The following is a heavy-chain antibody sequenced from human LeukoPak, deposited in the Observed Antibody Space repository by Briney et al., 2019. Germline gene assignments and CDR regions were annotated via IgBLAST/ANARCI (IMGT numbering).Heavy chain of an antibody. D-gene: IGHD2-2*01. CDR2: IIPIFGIA. V-gene: IGHV1-69*04. CDR3: ARDLNHCSSTSCHIDDYYYYGMDV. Sequence: SVKVSCKASGGTFSSYAISWVRQAPGQGLEWMGRIIPIFGIANYAQKFQGRVTITADKSTSTAYMELSSLRSEDTAVYYCARDLNHCSSTSCHIDDYYYYGMDVWGQGTTVTVSS. CDR1: GGTFSSYA. J-gene: IGHJ6*02.